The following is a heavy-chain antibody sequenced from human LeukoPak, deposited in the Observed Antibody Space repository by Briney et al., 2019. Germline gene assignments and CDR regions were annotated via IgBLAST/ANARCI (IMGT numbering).Heavy chain of an antibody. D-gene: IGHD3-10*01. CDR2: IYYSGST. Sequence: PSETLSLTCTVSGGSISSYYWSWIRQPPGKGLEWIGYIYYSGSTNYNPSLKSRVTISVDTSKNQFSLKLSSVTAADTAVYYCARVVYASGSYSIGTFYFDYWGQGTPVTVSS. CDR1: GGSISSYY. V-gene: IGHV4-59*01. J-gene: IGHJ4*02. CDR3: ARVVYASGSYSIGTFYFDY.